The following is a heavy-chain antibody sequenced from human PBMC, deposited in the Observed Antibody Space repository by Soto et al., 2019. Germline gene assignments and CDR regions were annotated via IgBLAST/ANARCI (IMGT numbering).Heavy chain of an antibody. CDR3: ARGEGAFDY. J-gene: IGHJ4*02. CDR1: GGSIVGHS. D-gene: IGHD1-26*01. V-gene: IGHV4-59*11. CDR2: IYYSGST. Sequence: LVLLSLPWSVSGGSIVGHSWCTWIRQPPGKGLEWIGYIYYSGSTNYNPSLKSRVTISVDTSKNQFSLKLSSVTTADTAVYYCARGEGAFDYWGQGTLVTVSS.